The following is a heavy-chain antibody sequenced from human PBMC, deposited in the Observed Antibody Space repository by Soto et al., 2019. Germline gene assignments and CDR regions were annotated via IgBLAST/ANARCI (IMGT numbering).Heavy chain of an antibody. Sequence: SETLSLTCSVSGYSIASENWWGWIRQPPGKGLEWIGYIYYNGNTYYNPSLKSRVTMSVDTSKNQFSLKLNSVMAVDTAVYYCARKTSGHYPFDDWGQGTLVTVSS. CDR1: GYSIASENW. D-gene: IGHD2-15*01. V-gene: IGHV4-28*01. CDR2: IYYNGNT. J-gene: IGHJ4*02. CDR3: ARKTSGHYPFDD.